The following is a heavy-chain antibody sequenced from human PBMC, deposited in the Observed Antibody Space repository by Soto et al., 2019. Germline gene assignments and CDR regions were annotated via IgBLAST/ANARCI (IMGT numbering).Heavy chain of an antibody. CDR3: ARSDNGTPSGMAV. CDR1: GGSIRSGGYY. Sequence: PSETLSLTCTVSGGSIRSGGYYWSWIRQHPGKGLEWIGYIYDSRSIFYNPSLKSRVTISVDTSKNQFSLNLDSVTAADTAVYYCARSDNGTPSGMAVWGKGTTVTVSS. D-gene: IGHD1-1*01. V-gene: IGHV4-31*03. CDR2: IYDSRSI. J-gene: IGHJ6*04.